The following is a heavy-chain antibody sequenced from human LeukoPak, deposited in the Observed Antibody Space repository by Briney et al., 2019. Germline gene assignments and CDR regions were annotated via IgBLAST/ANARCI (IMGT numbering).Heavy chain of an antibody. CDR1: GDNVSSNSAA. V-gene: IGHV6-1*01. J-gene: IGHJ3*02. Sequence: SQTLSLTCVISGDNVSSNSAAWNWIRQSPSGGLEWLGRTYYRSKWFFDYAVSMKSRLTINSDTSQSHFSLQLRSVTPEDTAAYYCARGDYDTSGGGFDIWGQGTLVTVSS. D-gene: IGHD3-22*01. CDR2: TYYRSKWFF. CDR3: ARGDYDTSGGGFDI.